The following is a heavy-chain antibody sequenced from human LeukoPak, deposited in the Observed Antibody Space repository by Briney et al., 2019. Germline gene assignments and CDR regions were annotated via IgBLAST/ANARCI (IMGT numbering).Heavy chain of an antibody. CDR1: GGTFSSYA. V-gene: IGHV1-69*05. Sequence: GSSVKVSCKASGGTFSSYAISWVRQAPGQGLEWMGGIIPIFGTANYAQKFQGRVTITTDESTSTAYMELSSLRSEDTAVYYCARAEGYCSSTSCPPGDWFDPWGQGTLVTVSS. CDR2: IIPIFGTA. CDR3: ARAEGYCSSTSCPPGDWFDP. D-gene: IGHD2-2*01. J-gene: IGHJ5*02.